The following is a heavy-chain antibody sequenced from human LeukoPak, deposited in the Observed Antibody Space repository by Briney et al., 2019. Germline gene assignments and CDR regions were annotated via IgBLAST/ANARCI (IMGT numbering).Heavy chain of an antibody. V-gene: IGHV4-34*01. D-gene: IGHD3-22*01. CDR3: ARVGTTMIVLDY. CDR1: GGSFSACY. J-gene: IGHJ4*02. CDR2: INHSGST. Sequence: SETLSLTCAVYGGSFSACYWSWIRQPPGKGLEWIGEINHSGSTNYNPSLKSRVTISVDTSKNQFSLKLSSVTAADTAVYYCARVGTTMIVLDYWGQGTLVTVSS.